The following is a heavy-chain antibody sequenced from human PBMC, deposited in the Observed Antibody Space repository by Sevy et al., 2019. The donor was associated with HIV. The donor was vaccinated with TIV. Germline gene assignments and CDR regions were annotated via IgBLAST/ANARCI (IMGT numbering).Heavy chain of an antibody. CDR1: GFTLDSYW. CDR2: VKQDGSVK. Sequence: GGSLRLSCVASGFTLDSYWMSWVRQTPGKGLEWVANVKQDGSVKYYVDSVKGHFTISRDNARNLVYLQMNSLRVDDTALYYCVRAIAAHDSFWGQGTLVTVSS. CDR3: VRAIAAHDSF. V-gene: IGHV3-7*01. D-gene: IGHD6-13*01. J-gene: IGHJ4*02.